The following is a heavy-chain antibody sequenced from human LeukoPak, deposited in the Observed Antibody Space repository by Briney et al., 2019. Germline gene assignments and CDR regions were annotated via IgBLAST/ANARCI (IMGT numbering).Heavy chain of an antibody. Sequence: PSETLSLTCAVYGGSFSGYYWSWIRHPPGKGLEWIGEINHSGSTNYNPSLTSRVTISVDTSKNQFSLTLSSVTAADTAVYYCARRKLDVWGKGTTVTVSS. V-gene: IGHV4-34*01. CDR3: ARRKLDV. CDR1: GGSFSGYY. CDR2: INHSGST. J-gene: IGHJ6*04.